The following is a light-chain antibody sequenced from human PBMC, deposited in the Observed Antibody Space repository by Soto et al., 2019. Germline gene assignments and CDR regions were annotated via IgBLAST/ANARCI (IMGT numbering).Light chain of an antibody. V-gene: IGKV4-1*01. Sequence: DIVMTQSPDSLAVSLGERAAINCKSSQSVLYTSNNKNYLAWYQQKAGQPPKLLISWASTRESGVPDRFSGGGSGTDFTLTINSLQAEDVAIYYCQQYYSVPFTFGQGTKLEFK. J-gene: IGKJ2*01. CDR2: WAS. CDR1: QSVLYTSNNKNY. CDR3: QQYYSVPFT.